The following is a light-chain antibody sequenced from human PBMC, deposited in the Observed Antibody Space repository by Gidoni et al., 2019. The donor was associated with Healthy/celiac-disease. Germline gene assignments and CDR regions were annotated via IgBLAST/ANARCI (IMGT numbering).Light chain of an antibody. Sequence: EIVMTQSPATLSVSPGERATLSCRASQSISSNLAWYQQKPGQAPRLLIYCASTRAPGIPARFSGSGSGTEFTLTISSLQSEDFAVYYCQQYNNSPRTFGQGTRLEIK. J-gene: IGKJ1*01. CDR2: CAS. V-gene: IGKV3-15*01. CDR1: QSISSN. CDR3: QQYNNSPRT.